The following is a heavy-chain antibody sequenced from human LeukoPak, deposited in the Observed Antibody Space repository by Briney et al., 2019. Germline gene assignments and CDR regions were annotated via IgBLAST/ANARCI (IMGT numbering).Heavy chain of an antibody. J-gene: IGHJ4*02. CDR1: GYSFTSYW. CDR3: ARQRYSSSSGYYFDY. Sequence: GESLKISCKGSGYSFTSYWIGWVRPMPGKGLEWMGIIYPGDSDTRYSPSFQGRVTISADKSISTAYLQWSSLKASDTAMYYCARQRYSSSSGYYFDYWGQGTLVTVSS. D-gene: IGHD6-6*01. V-gene: IGHV5-51*01. CDR2: IYPGDSDT.